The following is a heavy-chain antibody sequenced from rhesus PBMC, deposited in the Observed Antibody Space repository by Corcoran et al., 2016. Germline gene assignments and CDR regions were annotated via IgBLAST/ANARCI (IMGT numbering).Heavy chain of an antibody. D-gene: IGHD5-36*01. CDR3: ARDICDY. Sequence: QVQLQESGPGLVKPSETLSLTCAVSGGSVSSSNWWSWIRQPPGKGLEWIGYISGSSGSTYYNPSLKSRVTITTATSKNQFSLKLSSVTAADTAVYYCARDICDYWGQGVLVTVSS. CDR1: GGSVSSSNW. V-gene: IGHV4-65*01. J-gene: IGHJ4*01. CDR2: ISGSSGST.